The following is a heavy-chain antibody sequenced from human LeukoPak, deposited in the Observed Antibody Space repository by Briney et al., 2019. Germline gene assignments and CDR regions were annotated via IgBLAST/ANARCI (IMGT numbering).Heavy chain of an antibody. V-gene: IGHV5-51*01. Sequence: GESLKISCKGSGYSFTNYWIGWVRQMPGKGLEWMGIIYPGDSDTRYSPSFQGQVTISADRSISTAYLQWTSLKASDTALYYCARPIAVAGRAYYYYAMDVWGQGTTVTVSS. J-gene: IGHJ6*02. D-gene: IGHD6-19*01. CDR2: IYPGDSDT. CDR1: GYSFTNYW. CDR3: ARPIAVAGRAYYYYAMDV.